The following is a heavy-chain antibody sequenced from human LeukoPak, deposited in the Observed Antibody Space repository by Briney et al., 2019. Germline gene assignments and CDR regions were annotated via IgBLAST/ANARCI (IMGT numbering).Heavy chain of an antibody. Sequence: GRSLRLSCAASGFKFDEYAMHWVRLPPGKGLEWVSGISWDSAIIGYEDSVKGRFTTSRDNAKNSLYLQMNSLRAEDTALYYCAKKGLDDAFDIWGQGTMVTVSS. CDR3: AKKGLDDAFDI. J-gene: IGHJ3*02. CDR1: GFKFDEYA. V-gene: IGHV3-9*01. CDR2: ISWDSAII.